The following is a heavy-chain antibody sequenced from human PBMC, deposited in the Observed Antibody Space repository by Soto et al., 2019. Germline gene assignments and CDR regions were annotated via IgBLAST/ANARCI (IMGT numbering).Heavy chain of an antibody. CDR1: GFSFSGYA. CDR3: AKGSRGYTGYVFDY. V-gene: IGHV3-23*01. J-gene: IGHJ4*02. D-gene: IGHD5-12*01. CDR2: ISGSGSTT. Sequence: EVQLLESGGGLVQPGGSLRLSCAASGFSFSGYAMNWVRQAPGKGLEWVSSISGSGSTTYYVDSVRGRFTISRDNSKNTLYLQRNSLRAEDTAVYYCAKGSRGYTGYVFDYWGQGTLVTVSS.